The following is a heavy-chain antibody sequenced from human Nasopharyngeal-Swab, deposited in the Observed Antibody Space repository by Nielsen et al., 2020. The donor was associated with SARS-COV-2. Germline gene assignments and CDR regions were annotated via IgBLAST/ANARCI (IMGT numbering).Heavy chain of an antibody. V-gene: IGHV3-9*01. CDR3: STGGSSGWYYYYYGMDV. J-gene: IGHJ6*02. D-gene: IGHD6-19*01. CDR2: IRWNSGRI. Sequence: GGSLRLSCAASGFTFDDYAMHWVRQAPGKGLEWVSGIRWNSGRIGYADSVKGRFTISRDNAKNSLYLQMNSLRAEDTALYYCSTGGSSGWYYYYYGMDVWGQGTTVTVSS. CDR1: GFTFDDYA.